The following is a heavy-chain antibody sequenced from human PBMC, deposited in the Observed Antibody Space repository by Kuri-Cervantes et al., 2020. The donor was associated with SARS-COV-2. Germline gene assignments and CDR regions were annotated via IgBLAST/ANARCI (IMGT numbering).Heavy chain of an antibody. CDR1: GYTFTSYG. J-gene: IGHJ4*02. CDR2: ISAYNGNT. D-gene: IGHD3-9*01. V-gene: IGHV1-18*01. Sequence: ASVKVSCKASGYTFTSYGISWVRQAPGQGLEWMGWISAYNGNTNYAQKLQGRVTMTTDTSTSTAYMELSSLRSEDTAVYYCARGNYDILTGSPWYFDYWGQGTLVTVSS. CDR3: ARGNYDILTGSPWYFDY.